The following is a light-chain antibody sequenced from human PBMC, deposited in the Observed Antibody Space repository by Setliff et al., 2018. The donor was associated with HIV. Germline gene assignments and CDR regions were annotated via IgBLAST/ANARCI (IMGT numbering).Light chain of an antibody. Sequence: QSALTQPRSVSGSPGQSVTISCTGTSSDIGGYNYVSWYQQHPDKASKLLIYDASKRPSGVPDRFSGSKSGNTASLTISGLQAEDEADYYCCSYAGSYTSSVFGTGTKVTVL. J-gene: IGLJ1*01. CDR1: SSDIGGYNY. CDR2: DAS. V-gene: IGLV2-11*01. CDR3: CSYAGSYTSSV.